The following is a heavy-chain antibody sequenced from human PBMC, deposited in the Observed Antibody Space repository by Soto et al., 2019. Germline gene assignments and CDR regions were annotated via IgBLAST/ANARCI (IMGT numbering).Heavy chain of an antibody. D-gene: IGHD6-6*01. Sequence: PGGSLRLSCAASGFTFSDHYMDWVRQAPGKGLEWVGRIKSKTDGGTTDYAAPVKGRFTISRDDSKNTLYLQMNSLKTEDTAVYYCTTGPGSSSQYYYYYYYMDVWGKGTTVTVSS. CDR2: IKSKTDGGTT. V-gene: IGHV3-15*01. CDR3: TTGPGSSSQYYYYYYYMDV. J-gene: IGHJ6*03. CDR1: GFTFSDHY.